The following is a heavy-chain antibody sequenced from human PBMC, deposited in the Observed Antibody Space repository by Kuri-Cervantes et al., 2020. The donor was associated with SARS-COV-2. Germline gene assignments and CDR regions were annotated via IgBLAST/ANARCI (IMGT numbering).Heavy chain of an antibody. J-gene: IGHJ6*02. D-gene: IGHD6-19*01. V-gene: IGHV1-24*01. CDR1: GYTLTELS. CDR2: FDPEDGET. Sequence: ASVKVSCKVSGYTLTELSMHWVRQAPGKGLEWMGGFDPEDGETIYAQKFQGRVTMTEDTSTDTAYMELSSLRSEDTAVYYCATWPGWYGKYYYGMDVWGQGTTVTVSS. CDR3: ATWPGWYGKYYYGMDV.